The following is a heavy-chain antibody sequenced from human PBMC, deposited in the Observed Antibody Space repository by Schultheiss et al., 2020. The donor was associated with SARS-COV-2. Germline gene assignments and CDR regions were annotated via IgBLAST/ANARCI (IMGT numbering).Heavy chain of an antibody. Sequence: GGSLRLSCAASGFSFNNYGIHWVRQAPGKGLEWVAAIAFDGSKNYLADSVRGRFTISRDNSRSTLYLDLSSLTAEDTAVYYCASLLYFDVWGQGTTVTVSS. CDR2: IAFDGSKN. V-gene: IGHV3-30*03. D-gene: IGHD2-2*02. CDR1: GFSFNNYG. CDR3: ASLLYFDV. J-gene: IGHJ6*02.